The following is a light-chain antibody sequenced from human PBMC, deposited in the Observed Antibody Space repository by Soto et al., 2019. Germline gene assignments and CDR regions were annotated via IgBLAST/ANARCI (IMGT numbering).Light chain of an antibody. J-gene: IGKJ1*01. CDR1: QGISSY. CDR2: AAS. Sequence: AIRMTQSPSSLSASTGDRVTITCRASQGISSYLAWYQQKPGKAPKLLIYAASTLRSGVPSRFSGSGSGTDFTLTISCLQSEDFATYYYQQYYSYPRTFGQGTKVEIK. V-gene: IGKV1-8*01. CDR3: QQYYSYPRT.